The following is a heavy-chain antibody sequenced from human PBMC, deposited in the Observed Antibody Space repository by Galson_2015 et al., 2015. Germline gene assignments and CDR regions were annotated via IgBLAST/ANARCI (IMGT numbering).Heavy chain of an antibody. CDR1: GFTFSTYA. Sequence: SLRLSCAASGFTFSTYAMSWVRQAPGKGLEWVSSIGGSGDSTYYADSVKGRFTISRDNSKNTLSLQMNSLRAEDTAIYYCAKVWGSGGMSNDFWGRGTLVTVSS. CDR3: AKVWGSGGMSNDF. J-gene: IGHJ4*02. D-gene: IGHD3-16*01. CDR2: IGGSGDST. V-gene: IGHV3-23*01.